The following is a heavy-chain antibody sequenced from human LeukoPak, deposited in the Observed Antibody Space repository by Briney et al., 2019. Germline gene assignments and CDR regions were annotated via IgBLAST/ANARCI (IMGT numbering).Heavy chain of an antibody. CDR1: AYSISSGYY. CDR3: ARHWGNGHGTGAGPIDY. D-gene: IGHD3/OR15-3a*01. J-gene: IGHJ4*02. Sequence: SETLSLTCTVPAYSISSGYYWGWIRQPPGKGLECIGGVYHSGSTFYNPSLKSRVTISADTSKNQLSLKLNSVTAADTAVYYCARHWGNGHGTGAGPIDYWGRGPLVTVSS. V-gene: IGHV4-38-2*02. CDR2: VYHSGST.